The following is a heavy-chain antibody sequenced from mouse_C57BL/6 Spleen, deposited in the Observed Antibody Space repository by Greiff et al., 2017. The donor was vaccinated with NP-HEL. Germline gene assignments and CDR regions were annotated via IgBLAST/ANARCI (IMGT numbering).Heavy chain of an antibody. Sequence: VHVKQSGPELVKPGASVKISCKASGYSFTDYNMNWVKQSNGKSLEWIGVINPNYGTTSYNQKFKGKATLTVDQSSSTAYMQLNSLTSEDSAVYYCARSYGSHWYFDVWGTGTTVTVSS. J-gene: IGHJ1*03. CDR3: ARSYGSHWYFDV. V-gene: IGHV1-39*01. CDR2: INPNYGTT. D-gene: IGHD1-1*01. CDR1: GYSFTDYN.